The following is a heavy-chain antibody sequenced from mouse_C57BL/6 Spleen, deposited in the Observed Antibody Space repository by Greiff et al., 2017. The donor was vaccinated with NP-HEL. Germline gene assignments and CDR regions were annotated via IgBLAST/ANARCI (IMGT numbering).Heavy chain of an antibody. CDR2: IYPGDGDT. CDR1: GYAFSSSW. Sequence: VKLQHSGPELVKPGASVKISCKASGYAFSSSWMNWVKQRPGKGLEWIGRIYPGDGDTNYNGKFKGKATLTADKSSSTAYMQLSSLTSEDSAVYFCATFPTAWGQGTSVTVSS. D-gene: IGHD1-2*01. V-gene: IGHV1-82*01. J-gene: IGHJ4*01. CDR3: ATFPTA.